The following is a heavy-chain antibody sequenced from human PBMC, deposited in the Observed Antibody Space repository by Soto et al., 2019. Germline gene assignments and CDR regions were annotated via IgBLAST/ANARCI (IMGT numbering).Heavy chain of an antibody. CDR1: GFTFSSYA. V-gene: IGHV3-30-3*01. CDR2: ISYDGSNK. D-gene: IGHD2-2*01. Sequence: QVQLVESGGGVVQPGRSLRLSCAASGFTFSSYAMHWVRQAPGKGLEWVAVISYDGSNKYYADSVKGRFTISRDNSKNTLYLQMNSLRDEDTDVYYCARDMDGGCISTSCAPGYWGQGNLFTVSS. J-gene: IGHJ4*02. CDR3: ARDMDGGCISTSCAPGY.